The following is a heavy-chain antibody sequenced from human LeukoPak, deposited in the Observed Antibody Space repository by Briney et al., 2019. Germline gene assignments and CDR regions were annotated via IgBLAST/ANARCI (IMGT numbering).Heavy chain of an antibody. CDR2: ISGSGRTI. CDR1: GFTFSSYE. D-gene: IGHD3-9*01. Sequence: GGSLRLSCAASGFTFSSYEMNWVRQAPGKGLEWVSYISGSGRTIYYANSVEGRFTISRDNAKNSLYLQMNSLRADDTAVYYCARDGPPYYDILTGYYKSIYYFDYWGQGTLVTVSS. CDR3: ARDGPPYYDILTGYYKSIYYFDY. J-gene: IGHJ4*02. V-gene: IGHV3-48*03.